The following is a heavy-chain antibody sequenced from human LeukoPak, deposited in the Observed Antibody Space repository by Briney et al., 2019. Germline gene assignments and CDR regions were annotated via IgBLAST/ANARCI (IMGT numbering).Heavy chain of an antibody. CDR1: GDTFTGYY. CDR2: INPNSGGT. V-gene: IGHV1-2*02. CDR3: ARADFSSSWYDY. D-gene: IGHD6-13*01. J-gene: IGHJ4*02. Sequence: ASVKVSCKASGDTFTGYYMHWVRQAPGQGLEWMGWINPNSGGTNYAQKFQGRVTMTRDTSISTAYMELSRLRSDDTAVYYCARADFSSSWYDYWGQGTLVTVSS.